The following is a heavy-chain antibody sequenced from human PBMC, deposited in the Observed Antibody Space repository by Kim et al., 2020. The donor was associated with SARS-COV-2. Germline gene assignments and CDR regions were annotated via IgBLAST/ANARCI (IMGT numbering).Heavy chain of an antibody. CDR3: SKGDYDYVWGSYRHPLIDY. Sequence: GRFTISRDNSKNTLYLQMNSLRAEDTAVYYCSKGDYDYVWGSYRHPLIDYWGQGTLVTVSS. J-gene: IGHJ4*02. D-gene: IGHD3-16*02. V-gene: IGHV3-23*01.